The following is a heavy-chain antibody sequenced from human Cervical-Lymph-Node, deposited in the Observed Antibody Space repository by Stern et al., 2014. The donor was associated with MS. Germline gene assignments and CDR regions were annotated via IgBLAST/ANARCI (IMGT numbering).Heavy chain of an antibody. V-gene: IGHV4-30-4*01. Sequence: QLQLQESGPGLVKPSQTLSLTCAVTGGSISSAEYYWSWIRQSPGKGLEWIGYLHNSGTTYYNPSLKSRVTISVDTSKNQFSLKLRSVTAADTAVYYCSRDADGYSLVFGYWGRGTLVTVSS. CDR2: LHNSGTT. CDR1: GGSISSAEYY. J-gene: IGHJ4*02. D-gene: IGHD5-24*01. CDR3: SRDADGYSLVFGY.